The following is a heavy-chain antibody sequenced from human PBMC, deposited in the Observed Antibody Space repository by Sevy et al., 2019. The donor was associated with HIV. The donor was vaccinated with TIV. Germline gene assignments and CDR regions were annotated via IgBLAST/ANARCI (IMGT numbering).Heavy chain of an antibody. CDR1: GFTFSSYS. CDR3: ARDGGVYCSSTSCYPLDAFDI. V-gene: IGHV3-48*01. CDR2: ISSSSSTI. Sequence: GGSLRLSYAASGFTFSSYSMNWVRQAPGKGLEWVSYISSSSSTIYYADSVKGRFTISRDNAKNSLYLQMNSLRAEDTAVYYCARDGGVYCSSTSCYPLDAFDIWGQGTMVTVSS. D-gene: IGHD2-2*01. J-gene: IGHJ3*02.